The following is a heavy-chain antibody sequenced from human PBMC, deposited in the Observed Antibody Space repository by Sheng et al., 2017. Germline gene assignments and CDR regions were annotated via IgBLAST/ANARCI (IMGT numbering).Heavy chain of an antibody. V-gene: IGHV3-23*04. CDR3: AKLGKSVSYGDYRFPFDI. CDR2: ISGSGGSA. CDR1: QFTFVTYA. Sequence: EMQLVESGGALVQTGGSLRLSCVSSQFTFVTYAMSWVRQAPGKGLEWVSAISGSGGSANYADSVKGRFSLSRDNSKNTLYLQMNSLRAEDTAVYYCAKLGKSVSYGDYRFPFDIWGQGTMVAVSS. D-gene: IGHD4-17*01. J-gene: IGHJ3*02.